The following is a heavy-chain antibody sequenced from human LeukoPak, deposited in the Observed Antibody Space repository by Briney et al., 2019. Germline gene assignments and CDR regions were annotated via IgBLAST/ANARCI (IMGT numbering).Heavy chain of an antibody. CDR3: ARLTRGITIFGVVIMGYYYMDV. V-gene: IGHV3-7*01. D-gene: IGHD3-3*01. CDR2: IKQDGSEK. CDR1: GFTFSSYW. Sequence: GGSLRLSCAASGFTFSSYWMSWVRQAPGKGLEWVANIKQDGSEKYYVDSVKGRFTFSRDNAKNSLYLQMNSLRAEDTAVYYCARLTRGITIFGVVIMGYYYMDVWGKGTTVTVSS. J-gene: IGHJ6*03.